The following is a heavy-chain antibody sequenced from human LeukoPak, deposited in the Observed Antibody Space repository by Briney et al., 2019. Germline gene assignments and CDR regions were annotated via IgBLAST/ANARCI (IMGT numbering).Heavy chain of an antibody. CDR2: IYAGDST. V-gene: IGHV3-53*01. CDR1: GFTVSSSY. Sequence: PGGSLRLSCAASGFTVSSSYISWVRQAPGKGLEWVSVIYAGDSTYYADSVKGRFIISRDSSKNTVYLQMDSLRAEDTAVYYCARSYTHYDFWSGYTYQNYFDPWGQGTLVTVSS. CDR3: ARSYTHYDFWSGYTYQNYFDP. J-gene: IGHJ5*02. D-gene: IGHD3-3*01.